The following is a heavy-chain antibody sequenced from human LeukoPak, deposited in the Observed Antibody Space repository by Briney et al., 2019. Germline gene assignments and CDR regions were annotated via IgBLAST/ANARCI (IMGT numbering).Heavy chain of an antibody. V-gene: IGHV1-24*01. CDR1: GYTLTELS. CDR2: SDPEDGET. Sequence: GASVKVSCKVSGYTLTELSMHWVRQAPGKGLEWMGGSDPEDGETIYAQKFQGRVTMTEDTSTDTAYMELSSLRSEDTAVYYCATASDTGYCSGGSCGMFDYWGQGTLVTVSS. D-gene: IGHD2-15*01. J-gene: IGHJ4*02. CDR3: ATASDTGYCSGGSCGMFDY.